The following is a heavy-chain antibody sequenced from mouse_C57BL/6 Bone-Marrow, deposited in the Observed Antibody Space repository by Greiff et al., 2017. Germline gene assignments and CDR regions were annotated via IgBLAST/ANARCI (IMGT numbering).Heavy chain of an antibody. CDR3: AGITTGWYFDV. Sequence: QVQLQQSGAELARPGASVKLSCKASGYTFTSSGISWVKQRTGQGLEWIGELYPRSGNTDYNEKFKGKATLTADTSSSTAYMELRSLTSEDSAVYFWAGITTGWYFDVWGTGTTVTVSS. CDR1: GYTFTSSG. D-gene: IGHD1-1*01. V-gene: IGHV1-81*01. CDR2: LYPRSGNT. J-gene: IGHJ1*03.